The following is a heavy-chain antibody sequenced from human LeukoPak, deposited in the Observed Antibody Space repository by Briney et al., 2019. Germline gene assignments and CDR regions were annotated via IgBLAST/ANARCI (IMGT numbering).Heavy chain of an antibody. CDR1: GFTFSSYA. CDR3: ARDQFTLSDSSGYYWAQYYFDY. CDR2: ISYDGSNK. J-gene: IGHJ4*02. D-gene: IGHD3-22*01. Sequence: GGSLRLSCAASGFTFSSYAMHWVRQAPGKGLEWAAVISYDGSNKYYADSVKGRFTISRDNSKNTLYLQMNSLRAEDTAVYYCARDQFTLSDSSGYYWAQYYFDYWGQGTLVTVSS. V-gene: IGHV3-30*04.